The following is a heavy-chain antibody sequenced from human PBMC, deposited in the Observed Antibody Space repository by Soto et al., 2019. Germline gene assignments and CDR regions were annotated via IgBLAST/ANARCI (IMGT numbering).Heavy chain of an antibody. CDR3: ARDTMDIVLVPAGHYYYCGMDV. D-gene: IGHD2-2*03. CDR1: GFTFSSYG. CDR2: IWYDGSNK. V-gene: IGHV3-33*01. J-gene: IGHJ6*02. Sequence: GGSLRLSCAASGFTFSSYGMHWVRQAPGKGLEWVAVIWYDGSNKYYADSVKGRFTISRDNSKNTLYLQMNSLRAEDTTVYYCARDTMDIVLVPAGHYYYCGMDVWGQGTTVTVSS.